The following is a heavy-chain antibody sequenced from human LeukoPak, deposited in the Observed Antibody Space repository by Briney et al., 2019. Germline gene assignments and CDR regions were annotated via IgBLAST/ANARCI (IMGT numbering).Heavy chain of an antibody. J-gene: IGHJ4*02. V-gene: IGHV3-49*04. Sequence: PGRSLRLSCTTSGISFDDYALSWVRQAPGKGLEWVGFVRSENFGGTTEYAASVKGRFTISRDDSKSVAYLQMNSLKTDDTAVCFCARGRGPLDYWGQGTLVTVSS. CDR2: VRSENFGGTT. CDR1: GISFDDYA. CDR3: ARGRGPLDY. D-gene: IGHD3-10*01.